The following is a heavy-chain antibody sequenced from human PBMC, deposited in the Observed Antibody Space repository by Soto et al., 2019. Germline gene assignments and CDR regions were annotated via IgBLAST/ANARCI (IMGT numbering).Heavy chain of an antibody. J-gene: IGHJ3*01. V-gene: IGHV2-5*02. CDR3: AHSLTHQGFCSSTTCYPDAFDL. CDR2: VYWDDNK. D-gene: IGHD2-2*01. CDR1: GFSLNTRGVG. Sequence: QITLKESGPTLVKPTQTLTLTCSFSGFSLNTRGVGVGWIRQPPGKALEWLAVVYWDDNKYYSPSLKSKLTSTKETSKNQVVLTLTNIDPVDSATYYCAHSLTHQGFCSSTTCYPDAFDLWGQGTVVTVSS.